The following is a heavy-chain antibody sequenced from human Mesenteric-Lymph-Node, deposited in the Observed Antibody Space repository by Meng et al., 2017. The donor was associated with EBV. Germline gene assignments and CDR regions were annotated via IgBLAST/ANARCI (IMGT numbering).Heavy chain of an antibody. D-gene: IGHD1-26*01. CDR2: IRAYNGNI. Sequence: RLVHSGAEVNKPGASVKVSCKASCYSFSSYGNSWVRQAPGQGLEWMGWIRAYNGNINYAQKFQGRVTMTTDTSTSTAYMELRSLRSDDTAVYYCARGQQGASYAFDYWGQGTLVTVSS. CDR1: CYSFSSYG. J-gene: IGHJ4*02. V-gene: IGHV1-18*01. CDR3: ARGQQGASYAFDY.